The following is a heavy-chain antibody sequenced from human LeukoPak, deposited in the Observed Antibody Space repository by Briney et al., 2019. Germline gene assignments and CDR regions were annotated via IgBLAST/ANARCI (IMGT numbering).Heavy chain of an antibody. Sequence: GASVKVSCKVSGYTLTELSMHWVRQAPGKGLEWMGGFDPEDGETIYAQKFQGRVTMTEDTSTDTAYMELSSLRSEDTAVYYCATLPLYYYDSSGYWRDWFDRWGQGTLVTVSS. J-gene: IGHJ5*02. V-gene: IGHV1-24*01. D-gene: IGHD3-22*01. CDR1: GYTLTELS. CDR3: ATLPLYYYDSSGYWRDWFDR. CDR2: FDPEDGET.